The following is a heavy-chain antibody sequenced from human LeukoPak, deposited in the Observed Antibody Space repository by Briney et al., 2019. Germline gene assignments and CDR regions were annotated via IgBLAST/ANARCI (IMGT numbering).Heavy chain of an antibody. Sequence: ASVKVSCKASGGTFSSYAISWVRQAPGQGLEWMGRIIPIFGTANYAQKFQGRVTITTDESTSTAYMELSSLRSEDTAVYYCARDSSGWYNWFDPWGQGTLVTVSS. J-gene: IGHJ5*02. D-gene: IGHD6-19*01. CDR1: GGTFSSYA. V-gene: IGHV1-69*05. CDR3: ARDSSGWYNWFDP. CDR2: IIPIFGTA.